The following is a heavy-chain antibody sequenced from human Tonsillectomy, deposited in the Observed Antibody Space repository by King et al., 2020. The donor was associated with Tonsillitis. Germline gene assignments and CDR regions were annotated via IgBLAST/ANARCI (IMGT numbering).Heavy chain of an antibody. CDR3: ARVDYGDYVPDDY. V-gene: IGHV4-30-4*01. CDR2: IYYSGST. J-gene: IGHJ4*02. Sequence: QLQESGPGLVKPSQTLSLTCTVSGGSISSGDYYLSWIRPPPGKGLEWIGYIYYSGSTYYNSSLKRRITISIDTSKNQFSLKLSSGTAADTAVYYFARVDYGDYVPDDYWGQGTLVTVSS. CDR1: GGSISSGDYY. D-gene: IGHD4-17*01.